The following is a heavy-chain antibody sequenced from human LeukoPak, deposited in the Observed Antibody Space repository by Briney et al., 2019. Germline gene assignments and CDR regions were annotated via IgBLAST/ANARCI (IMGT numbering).Heavy chain of an antibody. CDR2: ISAYNGNT. V-gene: IGHV1-18*04. CDR1: GYVYTSHW. D-gene: IGHD2-2*02. J-gene: IGHJ5*02. Sequence: GASVKVSCKASGYVYTSHWMHWVRQAPGQGLEWMGWISAYNGNTNYAQKLQGRVTMTTDTSTSTAYMELRSLRSDDTAVYYCARVTLCSSTSCYISPGNWFDPWGQGTLVTVSS. CDR3: ARVTLCSSTSCYISPGNWFDP.